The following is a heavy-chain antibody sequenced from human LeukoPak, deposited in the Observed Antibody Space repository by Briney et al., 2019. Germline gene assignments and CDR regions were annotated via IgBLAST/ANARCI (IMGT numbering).Heavy chain of an antibody. CDR3: AKDLSPLRLGELSFAYYYDSSGYP. D-gene: IGHD3-22*01. Sequence: GGSLRLSCAASGFTFSAFWMTWVRQAPGKGLEWVANIKPDGSEKSYVDSVKGRFTISRDNSKNTLYLQMNSLRAEDTAVYYCAKDLSPLRLGELSFAYYYDSSGYPGGQGTLVTVSS. CDR1: GFTFSAFW. CDR2: IKPDGSEK. V-gene: IGHV3-7*01. J-gene: IGHJ1*01.